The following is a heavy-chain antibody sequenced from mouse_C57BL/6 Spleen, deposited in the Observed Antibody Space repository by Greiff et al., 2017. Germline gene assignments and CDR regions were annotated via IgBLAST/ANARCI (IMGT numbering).Heavy chain of an antibody. D-gene: IGHD3-2*02. CDR3: AREATDYFDY. V-gene: IGHV1-80*01. Sequence: QVQLQQSGAELVKPGASVKISCKASGYAFSSYWMNWVKQRPGKGLEWIGQIYPGDGDTNYNGKFKGKATLTAEQSSSTAYMQLSSLTSEDSAVYFCAREATDYFDYGGQGTTLTVSS. J-gene: IGHJ2*01. CDR2: IYPGDGDT. CDR1: GYAFSSYW.